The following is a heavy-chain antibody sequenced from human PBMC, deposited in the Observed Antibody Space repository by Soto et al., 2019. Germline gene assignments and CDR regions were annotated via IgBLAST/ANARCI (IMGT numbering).Heavy chain of an antibody. V-gene: IGHV4-31*03. Sequence: TLSLTCTVSGGSISSGGYYWSWIRQHPGKGLEYIGYIYYSGTTYYNPSLESRLTISIDTSKNQFSLTLSSVTAADTAVYYCARDHSGYVDYWGQGTLVTVSS. CDR1: GGSISSGGYY. D-gene: IGHD1-26*01. J-gene: IGHJ4*02. CDR2: IYYSGTT. CDR3: ARDHSGYVDY.